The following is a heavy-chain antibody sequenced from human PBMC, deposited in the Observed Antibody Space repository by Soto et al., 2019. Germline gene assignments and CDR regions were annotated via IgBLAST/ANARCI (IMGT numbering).Heavy chain of an antibody. J-gene: IGHJ5*02. CDR2: ISYDGSNE. CDR1: GFTFSSYG. V-gene: IGHV3-30*18. CDR3: AKGSWAWLLGWFDP. D-gene: IGHD3-9*01. Sequence: HPGGSLRLSCAASGFTFSSYGMHWVRQAPGKGLEWVAVISYDGSNEYYADSVKGRLTISRDNSKNTLYLQMNSLRAEDTAVYYCAKGSWAWLLGWFDPWGQGTLVTVSS.